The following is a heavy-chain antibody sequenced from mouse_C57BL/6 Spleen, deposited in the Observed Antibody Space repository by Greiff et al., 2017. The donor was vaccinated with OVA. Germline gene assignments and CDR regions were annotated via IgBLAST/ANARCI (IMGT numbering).Heavy chain of an antibody. CDR1: GYTFTSYW. CDR3: ASAHIDY. Sequence: QVQLQQPGAELVRPGTSVKLSCKASGYTFTSYWMHWVKQRPGQGLEWIGVIDPSDSYTNYNQKFKGKATLTVDTSSSTAYMQLSSLTSEDSAVYYCASAHIDYWGQGTTLTVSS. V-gene: IGHV1-59*01. CDR2: IDPSDSYT. J-gene: IGHJ2*01.